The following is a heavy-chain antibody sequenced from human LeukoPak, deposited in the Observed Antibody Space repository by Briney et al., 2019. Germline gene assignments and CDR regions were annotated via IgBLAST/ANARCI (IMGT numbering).Heavy chain of an antibody. V-gene: IGHV3-74*01. Sequence: QPWGSLRLSCAASGVTISGYWRHWVRQAPGKGLVWVSRISGDGSSTAYADSVKGRFTITRDNAKNTLYLQMNSLRAEDTAVHYCARGRAGNYYNHNDYWGQGTMVTVSS. CDR1: GVTISGYW. CDR2: ISGDGSST. CDR3: ARGRAGNYYNHNDY. J-gene: IGHJ4*01. D-gene: IGHD3-10*01.